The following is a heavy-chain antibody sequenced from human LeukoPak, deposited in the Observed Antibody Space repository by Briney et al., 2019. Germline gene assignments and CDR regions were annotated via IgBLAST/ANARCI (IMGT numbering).Heavy chain of an antibody. CDR2: IYYSGST. D-gene: IGHD6-19*01. J-gene: IGHJ4*02. CDR1: GGSISSSSYY. Sequence: PSETLSLTCTVSGGSISSSSYYWGWIRQPPGKGLEWIGSIYYSGSTYYNPSLKSRVTISVDTSKNQFSLKLSSVTAADTAVYYCARVIAVAVRGFDYWGQGTLVTVSS. CDR3: ARVIAVAVRGFDY. V-gene: IGHV4-39*07.